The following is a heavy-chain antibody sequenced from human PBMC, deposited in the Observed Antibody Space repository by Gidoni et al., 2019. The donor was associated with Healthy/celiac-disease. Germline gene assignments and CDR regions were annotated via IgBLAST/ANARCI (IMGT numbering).Heavy chain of an antibody. V-gene: IGHV4-39*07. CDR3: ARVGQWLVRGFDY. CDR1: GGSISSSSYY. J-gene: IGHJ4*02. CDR2: IYYSGST. D-gene: IGHD6-19*01. Sequence: QLQLQESGPGRVKPSETLSLTCTVSGGSISSSSYYWGWIRQPPGNGLEWIGSIYYSGSTYYTPSLSSRVLISVDTSQNQFSLTLSSVTAADPAVYYCARVGQWLVRGFDYWGQGTLVTVSS.